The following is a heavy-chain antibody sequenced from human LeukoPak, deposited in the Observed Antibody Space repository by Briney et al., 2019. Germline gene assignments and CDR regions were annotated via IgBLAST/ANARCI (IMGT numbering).Heavy chain of an antibody. D-gene: IGHD6-19*01. CDR3: ARAARTVERNWFDP. CDR1: GGSISSYY. Sequence: PSETLSLTCTVSGGSISSYYWSWIRQPPGKGLEWIGYIYTSGSTNYNPSLKSRVTISVDTSKNQFSLKLSSVTAADTAVYYCARAARTVERNWFDPWGQGTLVTVSS. J-gene: IGHJ5*02. CDR2: IYTSGST. V-gene: IGHV4-4*09.